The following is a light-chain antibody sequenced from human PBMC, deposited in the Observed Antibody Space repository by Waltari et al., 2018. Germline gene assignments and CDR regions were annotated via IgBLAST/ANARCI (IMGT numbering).Light chain of an antibody. J-gene: IGKJ4*01. V-gene: IGKV3-11*01. CDR2: DTS. CDR3: QQRSDWPLT. CDR1: QSISTQ. Sequence: EIVLTQSPATPSLSPGERATLSCGASQSISTQLAWYQQKPGQAPRLLIYDTSNRATGIPARFSGSGSGTDFTLTISSLEPEDFAVYYCQQRSDWPLTFGGGTKVEIK.